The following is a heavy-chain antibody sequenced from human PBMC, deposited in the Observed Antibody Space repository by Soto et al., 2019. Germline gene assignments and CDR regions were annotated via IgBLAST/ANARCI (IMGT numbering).Heavy chain of an antibody. V-gene: IGHV2-5*02. Sequence: SGPTLVNPTETLTLTCSFSGFSLSAPGVGVGWVRQPRGQALEFLALIYWDDDQKFRPSLRNRLTISKDTSKNEVVLTMTNMDSVDSGTYYCVHTPNYRLGGLHYWGRGTLVTVSS. CDR3: VHTPNYRLGGLHY. CDR1: GFSLSAPGVG. J-gene: IGHJ4*02. D-gene: IGHD2-15*01. CDR2: IYWDDDQ.